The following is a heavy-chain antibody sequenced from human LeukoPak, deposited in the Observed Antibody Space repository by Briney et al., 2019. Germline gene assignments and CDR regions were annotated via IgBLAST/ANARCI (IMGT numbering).Heavy chain of an antibody. CDR2: ISWNSDSI. Sequence: GGSLRLSCAASGFTFDDYAMHWVRQAPGKGLEWVSGISWNSDSIAYADSEKGRFTISRDNAKNSLYLQMNSLRAEDTALYYCAKDVTYYYGSGRLDPWGQGTLVTVSS. D-gene: IGHD3-10*01. CDR3: AKDVTYYYGSGRLDP. J-gene: IGHJ5*02. V-gene: IGHV3-9*01. CDR1: GFTFDDYA.